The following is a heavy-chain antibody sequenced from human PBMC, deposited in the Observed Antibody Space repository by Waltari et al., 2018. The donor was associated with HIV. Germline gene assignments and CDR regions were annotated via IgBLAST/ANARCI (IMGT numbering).Heavy chain of an antibody. J-gene: IGHJ6*02. CDR1: GFTVSSNY. Sequence: EVQLVESGGGLIQPGGSLRLSCAASGFTVSSNYMSWVTQAPGKGLEWVSVIYSGGSTYYADSVKGRFTISRDNSKNTLYLQMNSLRAEDTAVYYCARQNSNYYYYGMDVWGQGTTVTVSS. CDR3: ARQNSNYYYYGMDV. CDR2: IYSGGST. D-gene: IGHD4-4*01. V-gene: IGHV3-53*01.